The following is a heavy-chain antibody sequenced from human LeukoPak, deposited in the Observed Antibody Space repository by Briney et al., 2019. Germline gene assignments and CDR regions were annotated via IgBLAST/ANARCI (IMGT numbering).Heavy chain of an antibody. CDR3: ARVSQEAGGSSYYYYGMDV. Sequence: GRSLRLSCAASGFTFSSYAMHWVRQAPGKGLEWVAVISYDGSNKYYADSVKGRFTISRDNSKNTLYLQMNSLRAEDTAVYYCARVSQEAGGSSYYYYGMDVWGQGTTVTVSS. CDR2: ISYDGSNK. D-gene: IGHD3-16*01. V-gene: IGHV3-30-3*01. J-gene: IGHJ6*02. CDR1: GFTFSSYA.